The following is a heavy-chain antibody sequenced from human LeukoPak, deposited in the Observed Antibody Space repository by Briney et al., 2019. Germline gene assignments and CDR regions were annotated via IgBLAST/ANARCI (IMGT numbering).Heavy chain of an antibody. J-gene: IGHJ3*02. CDR2: ISYDGSNK. CDR3: ARGTTMIVQDAFDT. CDR1: GFSFSNYG. V-gene: IGHV3-30*03. D-gene: IGHD3-22*01. Sequence: AGGSLRLSCEASGFSFSNYGMHWVRQAPGKGLEWVAIISYDGSNKYHADSVKGRFTISRDNAKNSLYLQMNSLRAEDTAMYYCARGTTMIVQDAFDTWGQGTMVTVSS.